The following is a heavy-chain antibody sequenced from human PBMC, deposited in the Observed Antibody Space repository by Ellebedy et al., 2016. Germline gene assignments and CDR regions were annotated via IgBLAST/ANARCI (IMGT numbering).Heavy chain of an antibody. D-gene: IGHD3-10*01. J-gene: IGHJ4*02. CDR2: ISWNSAAI. V-gene: IGHV3-9*01. CDR3: AKGTMDYLHH. CDR1: GFTFDDSA. Sequence: GGSLRLXXATSGFTFDDSALHWVRQVPGKGLEWVSGISWNSAAIGYGEAVKGRFTISRDSAKNYLYLQMNSLRVEDTALYFCAKGTMDYLHHWGQGTLVTVSS.